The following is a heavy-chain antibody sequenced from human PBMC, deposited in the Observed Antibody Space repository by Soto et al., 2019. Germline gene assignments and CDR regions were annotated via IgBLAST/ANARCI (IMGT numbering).Heavy chain of an antibody. CDR2: INMDGSST. D-gene: IGHD1-26*01. CDR3: ANPPPTMESTIYYYYGMDV. V-gene: IGHV3-74*01. Sequence: GGSLRLSCAASGFSFSNDWMHWVRQAAGKGLEWVSRINMDGSSTNYADSVKGRFTISRDNSKNTLYLQMDSLRAEDTAVYYCANPPPTMESTIYYYYGMDVWGQGTTVTVSS. J-gene: IGHJ6*02. CDR1: GFSFSNDW.